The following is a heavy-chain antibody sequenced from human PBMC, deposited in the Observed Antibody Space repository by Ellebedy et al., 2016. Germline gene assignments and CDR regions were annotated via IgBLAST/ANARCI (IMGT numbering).Heavy chain of an antibody. D-gene: IGHD1-7*01. CDR2: IYYSGST. V-gene: IGHV4-31*03. J-gene: IGHJ1*01. CDR3: ARDGWNYKFHVYFQH. Sequence: SETLSLXCTVSGGSISSGGYYWSWIRQHPGKGLEWIGYIYYSGSTYYNPSLKSRVTISVDTSKNQFSLKLSSVTAADTAVYYCARDGWNYKFHVYFQHWGQGTLVTVSS. CDR1: GGSISSGGYY.